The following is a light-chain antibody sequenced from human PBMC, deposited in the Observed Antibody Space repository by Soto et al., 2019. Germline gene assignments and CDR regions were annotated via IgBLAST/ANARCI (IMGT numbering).Light chain of an antibody. Sequence: QSVLTQPPSASWSPGQSVTISCTGTKNYIVVYDFVSWYQHHPGKAPRQIIYAVFHRPSGVPDRFSGSKSGNTASLTVSGLQAADEADYFCTSYAGSXAYVVGSATKVXV. CDR2: AVF. V-gene: IGLV2-8*01. CDR3: TSYAGSXAYV. J-gene: IGLJ1*01. CDR1: KNYIVVYDF.